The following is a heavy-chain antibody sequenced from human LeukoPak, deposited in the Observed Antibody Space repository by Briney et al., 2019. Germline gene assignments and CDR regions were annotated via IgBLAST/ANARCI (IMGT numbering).Heavy chain of an antibody. J-gene: IGHJ4*02. V-gene: IGHV1-69*01. CDR2: IIPIFGTA. Sequence: GSSVKVPCKASGGTFSSYAISWVRQAPGQGLEWMGGIIPIFGTANYAQKFQGRVTITADESTSTAYMELSSLRSEDTAVYYCATHYGPDPWGYFDYWGQGTLVTVSS. D-gene: IGHD4-17*01. CDR1: GGTFSSYA. CDR3: ATHYGPDPWGYFDY.